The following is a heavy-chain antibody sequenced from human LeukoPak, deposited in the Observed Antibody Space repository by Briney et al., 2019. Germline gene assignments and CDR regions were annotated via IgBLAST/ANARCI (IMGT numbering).Heavy chain of an antibody. D-gene: IGHD3-10*01. CDR2: ISSGGSTI. CDR1: GFTFSSYD. V-gene: IGHV3-48*03. CDR3: ARHPPPQQRFGSRNYYYYYMDV. J-gene: IGHJ6*03. Sequence: GGSLRLSCSASGFTFSSYDMKWLRQAPGKGLEWVSYISSGGSTIYYADSVKGRFTISRDSAKNSLYLQMNSLRAEDTAVYYCARHPPPQQRFGSRNYYYYYMDVWGKGTTVTVSS.